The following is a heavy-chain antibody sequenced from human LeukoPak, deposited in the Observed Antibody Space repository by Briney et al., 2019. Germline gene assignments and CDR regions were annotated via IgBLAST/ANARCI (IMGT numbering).Heavy chain of an antibody. D-gene: IGHD3-10*01. CDR1: GASISSGSYY. CDR2: IYTSGST. CDR3: ARAKFGYYYDSGSYYYHYMDV. Sequence: SETLSLTCTVSGASISSGSYYWSWIRQPAGKGLEWVGRIYTSGSTNYSPSLKTRVTISVDRSKNQFSLKLSSVTAADTAVYYCARAKFGYYYDSGSYYYHYMDVWGKGTTVTISS. V-gene: IGHV4-61*02. J-gene: IGHJ6*03.